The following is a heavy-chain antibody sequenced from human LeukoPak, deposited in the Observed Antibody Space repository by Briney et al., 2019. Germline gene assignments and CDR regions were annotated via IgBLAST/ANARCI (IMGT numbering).Heavy chain of an antibody. CDR2: ISGTGGGT. Sequence: GGSLRLSCAASGFTFSSYAMSWVRQAPGKGLEWVSGISGTGGGTYYADSVKGRLTISRDNSKNTLYLQINSLRAEDTALYYCAKRRIVGTTRDAFDIWGQGTMVTVSS. CDR3: AKRRIVGTTRDAFDI. CDR1: GFTFSSYA. J-gene: IGHJ3*02. V-gene: IGHV3-23*01. D-gene: IGHD1-26*01.